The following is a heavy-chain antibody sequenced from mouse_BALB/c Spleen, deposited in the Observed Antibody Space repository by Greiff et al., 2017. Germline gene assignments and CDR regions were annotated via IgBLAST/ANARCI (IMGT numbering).Heavy chain of an antibody. J-gene: IGHJ3*01. D-gene: IGHD1-1*01. V-gene: IGHV14-3*02. Sequence: VHVKQSGAELVKPGASVKLSCTASGFNIKDTYMHWVKQRPEQGLEWIGRIDPANGNTKYDPKFQGKATITADTSSNTAYLQLSSLTSEDTAVYYCAFYYGSSYPYAYWGQGTLVTVSA. CDR2: IDPANGNT. CDR3: AFYYGSSYPYAY. CDR1: GFNIKDTY.